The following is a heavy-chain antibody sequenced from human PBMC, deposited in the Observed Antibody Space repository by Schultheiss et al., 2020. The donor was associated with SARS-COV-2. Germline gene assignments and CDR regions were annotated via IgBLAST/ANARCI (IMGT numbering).Heavy chain of an antibody. CDR1: GFTFTSSA. J-gene: IGHJ6*02. CDR2: IVVGSGNT. Sequence: SCKASGFTFTSSAMQWVRQARGQRLEWIGWIVVGSGNTNYAQKFQGRVTMTRDTSISTAYMELSRLRSDDTAVYYCARDTRPPTVYSSGWSRGNYYYYGMDVWGQGTTVTVSS. D-gene: IGHD6-19*01. CDR3: ARDTRPPTVYSSGWSRGNYYYYGMDV. V-gene: IGHV1-58*02.